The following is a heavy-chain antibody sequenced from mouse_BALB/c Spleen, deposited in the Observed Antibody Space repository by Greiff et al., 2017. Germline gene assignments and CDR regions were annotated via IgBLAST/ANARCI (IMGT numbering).Heavy chain of an antibody. J-gene: IGHJ4*01. Sequence: VQLQQSGAELARPGASVKLSCKASGYTFTSYWMQWVKQRPGQGLEWIGAIYPGDGDTRYTQKFKGKATLTADKSSSTAYMQLSSLASEDSAVYYCAAPYDGYAMDYWGQGTSVTVSS. CDR2: IYPGDGDT. CDR1: GYTFTSYW. CDR3: AAPYDGYAMDY. V-gene: IGHV1-87*01. D-gene: IGHD2-3*01.